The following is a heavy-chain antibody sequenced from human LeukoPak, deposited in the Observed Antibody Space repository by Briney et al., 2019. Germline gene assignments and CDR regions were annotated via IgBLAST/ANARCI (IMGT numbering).Heavy chain of an antibody. Sequence: ASVKVSCKASGYTFTSYYMHWVRQAPGQGLEWMGIINPSGGSTSYAQKFQGRVTMTRDTSTSTVYMELSSLRSEDTAVYYCARGTVTTVLHYYYGMDAWGQGTTVTVSS. D-gene: IGHD4-17*01. V-gene: IGHV1-46*01. CDR1: GYTFTSYY. CDR3: ARGTVTTVLHYYYGMDA. CDR2: INPSGGST. J-gene: IGHJ6*02.